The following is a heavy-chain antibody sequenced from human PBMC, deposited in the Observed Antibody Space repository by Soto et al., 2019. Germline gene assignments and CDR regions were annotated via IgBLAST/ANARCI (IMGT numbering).Heavy chain of an antibody. D-gene: IGHD6-19*01. Sequence: QVQLVQSGAEVKEPGASVKVSCKASGYSFTRYPIHWVRQAPGQRPEWMGWISAGNGDTEYSQSFQGRVTITRDTSAKTAYMELTDLRSDDTAVHYCASRPASERWLVLDYWGQGTLVTVSS. CDR2: ISAGNGDT. CDR1: GYSFTRYP. V-gene: IGHV1-3*01. CDR3: ASRPASERWLVLDY. J-gene: IGHJ4*01.